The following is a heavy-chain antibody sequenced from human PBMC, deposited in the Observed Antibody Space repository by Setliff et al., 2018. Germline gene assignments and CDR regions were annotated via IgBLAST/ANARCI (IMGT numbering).Heavy chain of an antibody. CDR3: ARGQTVGPNSGKDY. Sequence: ASVKVSCKASGYTFTAYDIHWMRQAPGQSLEWMGWINGVNGNTKYSQNFQGRVTFTSDTSANTAFMELSSLRSEDPSMYYCARGQTVGPNSGKDYWGQGTLVTVSS. CDR2: INGVNGNT. D-gene: IGHD1-26*01. V-gene: IGHV1-3*01. J-gene: IGHJ4*02. CDR1: GYTFTAYD.